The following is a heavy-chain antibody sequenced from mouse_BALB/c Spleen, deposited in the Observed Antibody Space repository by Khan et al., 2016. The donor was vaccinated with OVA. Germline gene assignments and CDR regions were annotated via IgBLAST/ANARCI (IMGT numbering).Heavy chain of an antibody. CDR3: ARHNYVPFAY. CDR1: GFTFSTYA. Sequence: EVELVESGGDLVKPGGSLKLSCSASGFTFSTYAMSWVRQTPEKRLEWVATINSGGDYIYYPDSVKGRFTISRDNAKNNLSLQMSSLRSEDTAMFYCARHNYVPFAYWGQGTLVSVSA. V-gene: IGHV5-9-3*01. J-gene: IGHJ3*01. D-gene: IGHD2-1*01. CDR2: INSGGDYI.